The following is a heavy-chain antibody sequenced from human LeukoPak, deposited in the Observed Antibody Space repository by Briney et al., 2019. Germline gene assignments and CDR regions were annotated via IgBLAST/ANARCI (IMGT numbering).Heavy chain of an antibody. CDR1: GGSISSSSYY. J-gene: IGHJ4*02. CDR2: IYYSGST. V-gene: IGHV4-39*01. Sequence: PSEPLSLTCTVSGGSISSSSYYWGWIRQPPGKGLEWIGSIYYSGSTYYNPSLKSRVTISVDTSKNQFSLKLSSVTAADTAVYYCASYGYDFRSGYSHWGQGTLVTVSS. D-gene: IGHD3-3*01. CDR3: ASYGYDFRSGYSH.